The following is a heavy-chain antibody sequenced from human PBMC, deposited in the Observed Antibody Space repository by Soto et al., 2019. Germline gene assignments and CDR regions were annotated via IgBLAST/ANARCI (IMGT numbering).Heavy chain of an antibody. CDR3: ARDLGSLWFGESEGNWFDP. CDR2: ISAYNGNT. CDR1: GYTFSNYG. D-gene: IGHD3-10*01. Sequence: GASVKVSCKASGYTFSNYGIHWVRQAPGQRLEWMGLISAYNGNTNYAQKLQGRVTMTTDTSTSTAYMELRSLRSDDTAVYYCARDLGSLWFGESEGNWFDPWGQGTLVTVSS. V-gene: IGHV1-18*01. J-gene: IGHJ5*02.